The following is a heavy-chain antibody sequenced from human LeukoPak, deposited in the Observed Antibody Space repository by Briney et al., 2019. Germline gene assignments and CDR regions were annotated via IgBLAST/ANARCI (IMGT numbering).Heavy chain of an antibody. CDR2: ISSNGGST. V-gene: IGHV3-64*01. CDR1: GFTFSSYA. CDR3: ARAPNNIVLMVYLDY. J-gene: IGHJ4*02. Sequence: GGSLRLSCAASGFTFSSYAMHWVRQAPGKGLEYVSAISSNGGSTYYANSVKGRFTISRDNSKNTLYLQMGSLRAEGMAVYYCARAPNNIVLMVYLDYWGQGTLVTVSS. D-gene: IGHD2-8*01.